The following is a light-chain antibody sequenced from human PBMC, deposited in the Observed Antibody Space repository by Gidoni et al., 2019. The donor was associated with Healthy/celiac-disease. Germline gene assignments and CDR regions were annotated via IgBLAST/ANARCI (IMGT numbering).Light chain of an antibody. CDR1: QSISSY. CDR2: AAS. Sequence: DIQMTQSPSSLSASVGDRVTITCRASQSISSYLNWYQQKPGKAPKLLIYAASSLQSGVPSRFSGSGSGTDFTLTIRSRQPEDFATYYGQQSYSTPYTFGQGTKLEIK. CDR3: QQSYSTPYT. J-gene: IGKJ2*01. V-gene: IGKV1-39*01.